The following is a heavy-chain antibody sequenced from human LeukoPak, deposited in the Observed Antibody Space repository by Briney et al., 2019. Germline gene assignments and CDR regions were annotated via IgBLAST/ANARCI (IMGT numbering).Heavy chain of an antibody. Sequence: ASVTVSFKASGYTFTVYYMHWVRQAPGQGLEWMGWINPNSGGTNYAQKFQGRVTMTRDTSISTAYMELSRLRSDDTAVYYCAILPLLTGDRDYWGQGTLVTVSS. CDR1: GYTFTVYY. CDR3: AILPLLTGDRDY. J-gene: IGHJ4*02. CDR2: INPNSGGT. V-gene: IGHV1-2*02. D-gene: IGHD7-27*01.